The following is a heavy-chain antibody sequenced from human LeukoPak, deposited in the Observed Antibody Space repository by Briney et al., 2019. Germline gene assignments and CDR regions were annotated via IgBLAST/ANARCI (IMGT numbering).Heavy chain of an antibody. CDR3: ARDQYGDGYPSGYFDY. CDR1: GSTFTSYG. D-gene: IGHD5-24*01. V-gene: IGHV1-18*01. Sequence: GASVKLSFKASGSTFTSYGISWVRLAPGPGLEWMGWISVYNGNRNYEQKLQGRVTMTTDTSTSTAYMEQRSLRSDATAVYYCARDQYGDGYPSGYFDYWGQGTLVTVSS. CDR2: ISVYNGNR. J-gene: IGHJ4*02.